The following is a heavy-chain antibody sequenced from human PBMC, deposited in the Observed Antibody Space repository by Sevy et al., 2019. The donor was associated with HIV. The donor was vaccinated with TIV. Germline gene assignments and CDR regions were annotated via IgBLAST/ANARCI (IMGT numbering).Heavy chain of an antibody. Sequence: GGSLRLSCAASGFTFSSYAMHWVRQAPGKGLEWVAVIAYDGSNKYYADSVKGRFTISRDNSKNTLYLQMNSLRAEDTAVYYGARGWGYNRWPYYFDFWGQGTLVTVSS. CDR2: IAYDGSNK. V-gene: IGHV3-30-3*01. CDR3: ARGWGYNRWPYYFDF. J-gene: IGHJ4*02. CDR1: GFTFSSYA. D-gene: IGHD1-1*01.